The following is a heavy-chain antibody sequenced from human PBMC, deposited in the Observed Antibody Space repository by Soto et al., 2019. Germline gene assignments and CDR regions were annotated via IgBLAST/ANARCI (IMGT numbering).Heavy chain of an antibody. Sequence: SETLSLTCTVSGGSISSGCYYWSWIRQHQGKGLEWIGYIYYSGSTYYNPSLQSLVTISVDTSKTQFSLKLSSVTAADTAVYYCSRDMSGAAAGPYGMDVWGQGTTVTVSS. CDR2: IYYSGST. J-gene: IGHJ6*02. D-gene: IGHD6-13*01. CDR3: SRDMSGAAAGPYGMDV. V-gene: IGHV4-31*01. CDR1: GGSISSGCYY.